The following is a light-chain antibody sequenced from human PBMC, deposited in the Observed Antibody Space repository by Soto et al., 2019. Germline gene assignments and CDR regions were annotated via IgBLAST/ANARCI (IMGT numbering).Light chain of an antibody. CDR2: ENN. Sequence: QSVLTQPPSVSAAPGQKVTISCSGSSSNIESNYVSWFQQLPRTAPNLLIYENNKRLSGFPDRFSASKSGTSATLVITGLQTGDEVDYFCGAWDISLSAYVFGTGTKVTVL. V-gene: IGLV1-51*02. CDR3: GAWDISLSAYV. J-gene: IGLJ1*01. CDR1: SSNIESNY.